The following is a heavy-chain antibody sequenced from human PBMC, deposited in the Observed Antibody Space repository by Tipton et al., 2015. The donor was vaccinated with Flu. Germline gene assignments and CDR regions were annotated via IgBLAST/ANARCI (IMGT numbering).Heavy chain of an antibody. V-gene: IGHV4-39*07. CDR2: FYHSGST. D-gene: IGHD1-26*01. Sequence: TLSLTCTVSGASIRSSRHYWGWIRQPPGKGLEWIGSFYHSGSTYNSGNTNYNPSLQSRVSLSVDTSRNQFSLKVNSVTAADTAVYYCASGGELELPPFDYWGQGALVAVSS. CDR3: ASGGELELPPFDY. J-gene: IGHJ4*02. CDR1: GASIRSSRHY.